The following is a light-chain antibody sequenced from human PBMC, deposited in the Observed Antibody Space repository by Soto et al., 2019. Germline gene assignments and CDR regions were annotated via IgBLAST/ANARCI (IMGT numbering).Light chain of an antibody. V-gene: IGKV4-1*01. Sequence: DIVMTQSPDSLAVSLGERATINCASSQSVLSSSNNKNYLAWYQQKPGQPPKLLIYWASTRQSGVPDRFSGSGSGTDFTLTIGSLQAEDVAVYYCQQYYSTPAITVGQGTRLEVK. CDR2: WAS. CDR1: QSVLSSSNNKNY. J-gene: IGKJ5*01. CDR3: QQYYSTPAIT.